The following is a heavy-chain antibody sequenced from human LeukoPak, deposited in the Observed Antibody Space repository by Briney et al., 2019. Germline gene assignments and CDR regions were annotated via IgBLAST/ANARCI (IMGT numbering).Heavy chain of an antibody. D-gene: IGHD4-23*01. J-gene: IGHJ4*02. CDR3: ARGPFTAVVTLDY. V-gene: IGHV3-9*01. CDR1: RFTFDDYA. Sequence: GGSLRLSCAASRFTFDDYAMHWVRQAPGKGLEWVSGISWNSGSIGYADSVKGRFTISRDNAKNSLYLQMNSLRAEDTALYYCARGPFTAVVTLDYWGQGTLVTVSS. CDR2: ISWNSGSI.